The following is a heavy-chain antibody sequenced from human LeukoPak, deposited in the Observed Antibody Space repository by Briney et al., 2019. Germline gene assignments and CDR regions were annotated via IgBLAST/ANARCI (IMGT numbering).Heavy chain of an antibody. D-gene: IGHD6-13*01. CDR1: GFTFSSYW. V-gene: IGHV3-7*05. CDR2: IKQDGSEK. J-gene: IGHJ3*02. Sequence: PGGSLRLSCAASGFTFSSYWMSWVRQAPGKGLQWVANIKQDGSEKYYVDSVKGRFTISRDNAKNSLSLQMNSLRAEDTAVYYCARYSSSWHAYDIWGQGPMATVSA. CDR3: ARYSSSWHAYDI.